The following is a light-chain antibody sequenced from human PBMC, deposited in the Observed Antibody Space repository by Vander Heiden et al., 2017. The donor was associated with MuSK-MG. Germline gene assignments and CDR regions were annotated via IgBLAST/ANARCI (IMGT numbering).Light chain of an antibody. Sequence: DIQLTQSPSFLSASVGGRVTITCRASQDISTSLAWYQEKPGKVPKLLIDAASTLQSGVPSRFSGTGSGTEFTLTISSVQPEDLATYYCQLLSSYPPEFTFGPRTKV. CDR3: QLLSSYPPEFT. CDR2: AAS. J-gene: IGKJ3*01. CDR1: QDISTS. V-gene: IGKV1-9*01.